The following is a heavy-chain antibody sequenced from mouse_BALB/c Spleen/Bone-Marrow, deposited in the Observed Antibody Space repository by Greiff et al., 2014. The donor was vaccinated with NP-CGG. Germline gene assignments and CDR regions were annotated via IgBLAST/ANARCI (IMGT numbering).Heavy chain of an antibody. V-gene: IGHV1-18*01. Sequence: VQLQQPGPELVKPGASMKISCKASGYSFTGYTMNWVKQSHGKSLEWIGLINPYNGGTGYNQKFKGKATLTVDKSSSTAYMELLSLTSEDSAVYYCARDYYGSSYGFAYWGQGTLVTVSA. D-gene: IGHD1-1*01. CDR1: GYSFTGYT. CDR2: INPYNGGT. J-gene: IGHJ3*01. CDR3: ARDYYGSSYGFAY.